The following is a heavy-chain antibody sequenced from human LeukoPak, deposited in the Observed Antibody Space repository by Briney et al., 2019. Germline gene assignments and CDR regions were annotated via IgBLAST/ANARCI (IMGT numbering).Heavy chain of an antibody. CDR1: RGTFSSYA. CDR2: IIPIFGTA. V-gene: IGHV1-69*05. D-gene: IGHD1-26*01. J-gene: IGHJ3*02. CDR3: ARRGPIEPHAFDI. Sequence: SVKVSCKASRGTFSSYAISWVRQAPGQGLEWMGRIIPIFGTANYAQKFQGRVTITTDESTSTAYMELSSLRSEDTAVYYCARRGPIEPHAFDIWGQGTMVTVSS.